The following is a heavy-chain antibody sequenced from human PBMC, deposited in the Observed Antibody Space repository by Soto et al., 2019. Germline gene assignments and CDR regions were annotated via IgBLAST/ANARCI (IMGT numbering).Heavy chain of an antibody. CDR3: ASMGIAAAGIYYFDY. V-gene: IGHV4-39*01. CDR2: IQYSGRT. Sequence: SETLSLTCTVSGDSINSGCYYWVWIRRAPGRGLEWIGSIQYSGRTYFDSSLKSRAAISEDTSKNRVSLRLSSVTAADTAVYCCASMGIAAAGIYYFDYWGQGTLVTVSS. CDR1: GDSINSGCYY. D-gene: IGHD6-13*01. J-gene: IGHJ4*02.